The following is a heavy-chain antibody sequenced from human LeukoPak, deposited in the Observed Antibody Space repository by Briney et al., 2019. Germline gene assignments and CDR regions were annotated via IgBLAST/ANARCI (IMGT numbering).Heavy chain of an antibody. V-gene: IGHV4-39*01. CDR2: IYYSGST. D-gene: IGHD3-3*01. CDR3: ARQAIFGVVIAFRGYYFDY. CDR1: GGSISSSSYY. Sequence: SETLSLTCTVSGGSISSSSYYWGWIRQPPGKGLEWIGSIYYSGSTYYNPSLKSRVTISVDTSKNQFSLKLSSVTAADTAVYYCARQAIFGVVIAFRGYYFDYWGREPWSPSPQ. J-gene: IGHJ4*02.